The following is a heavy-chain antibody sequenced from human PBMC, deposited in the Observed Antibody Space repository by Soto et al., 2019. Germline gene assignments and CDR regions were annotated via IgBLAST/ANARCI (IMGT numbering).Heavy chain of an antibody. CDR1: GFSFTDYA. CDR2: IWHDGTNE. J-gene: IGHJ4*02. CDR3: ARDRVYHILTSRALGYFEY. V-gene: IGHV3-33*01. Sequence: PGGSLRLSCAASGFSFTDYAIHWVRQAPGKGLEWVAVIWHDGTNEYYAESVKGRFTISRDTSKKTVYLQMNSLRGDDTAVYYCARDRVYHILTSRALGYFEYWGQGTQVTVSS. D-gene: IGHD3-9*01.